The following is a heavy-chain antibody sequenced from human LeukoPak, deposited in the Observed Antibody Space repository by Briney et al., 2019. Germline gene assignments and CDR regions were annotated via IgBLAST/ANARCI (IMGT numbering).Heavy chain of an antibody. CDR2: ISSSSSYI. V-gene: IGHV3-21*01. Sequence: GGSLRLSCAASGFTFSSYSMNWVRLAPGKGLEWVSSISSSSSYIYYADSVKGRFTISRDNAKNSLYLQMNSLRAEDTAVYYCAADYYDILTGYYGNAFDIWGQGTMVTVSS. CDR1: GFTFSSYS. J-gene: IGHJ3*02. CDR3: AADYYDILTGYYGNAFDI. D-gene: IGHD3-9*01.